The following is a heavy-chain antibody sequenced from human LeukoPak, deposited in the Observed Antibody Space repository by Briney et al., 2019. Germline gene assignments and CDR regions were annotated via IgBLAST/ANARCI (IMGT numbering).Heavy chain of an antibody. CDR3: ARGGDPLTPDSSSWFGRVYYYYYYMDV. CDR1: GASVSSDTYY. D-gene: IGHD6-13*01. J-gene: IGHJ6*03. V-gene: IGHV4-61*02. CDR2: IYTSGST. Sequence: PSQTLSLTCTVSGASVSSDTYYWTWIRQPAGKGLEWIGRIYTSGSTHYNPSLKSRVTMSVDTSKNQFSLKLSSVTAADTAVYYCARGGDPLTPDSSSWFGRVYYYYYYMDVWGKGTTVTVSS.